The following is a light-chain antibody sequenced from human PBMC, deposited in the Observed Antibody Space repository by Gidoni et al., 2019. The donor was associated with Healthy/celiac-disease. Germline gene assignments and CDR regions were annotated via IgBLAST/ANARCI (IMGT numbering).Light chain of an antibody. CDR3: NSRDSSGNHLRV. Sequence: SSELTQDPAVSVALGQTVRITCQGDSLRSDYASWYQQKPGQAPVLVIYGKNNRPSGIPDLFSGSSSGNTASLTITGAQAEDEADYYCNSRDSSGNHLRVFGGGTKLTVL. CDR2: GKN. V-gene: IGLV3-19*01. J-gene: IGLJ2*01. CDR1: SLRSDY.